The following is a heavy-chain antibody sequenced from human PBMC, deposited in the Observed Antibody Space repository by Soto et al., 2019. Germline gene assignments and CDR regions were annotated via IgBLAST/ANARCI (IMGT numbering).Heavy chain of an antibody. CDR1: GFTFSNYG. V-gene: IGHV3-30*18. CDR2: ISYDGSNK. CDR3: VKAPAVGATRLAEYFQH. J-gene: IGHJ1*01. D-gene: IGHD1-26*01. Sequence: QVQLVESGGGVVQPGRSLRLSCAASGFTFSNYGMHWVRQAPGKGLEWVAVISYDGSNKYYADSVKGRFTISRDNSKNPLYLQMNSLRAEDTAVYYCVKAPAVGATRLAEYFQHWGQGTLVTVSS.